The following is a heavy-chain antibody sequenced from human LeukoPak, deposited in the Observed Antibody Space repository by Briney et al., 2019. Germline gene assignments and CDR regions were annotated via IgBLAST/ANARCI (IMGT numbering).Heavy chain of an antibody. CDR3: ARQAYGSHFDAFDI. CDR2: IYPGDSDT. Sequence: GESLKISCKGSGYNFPTYWIGWVRQMPGRGLEWMGLIYPGDSDTRYSPSFRGQVTISADKSISTAYLQWNSLKASDTAIYYCARQAYGSHFDAFDIWGQGTMVTVSS. D-gene: IGHD3-22*01. V-gene: IGHV5-51*01. J-gene: IGHJ3*02. CDR1: GYNFPTYW.